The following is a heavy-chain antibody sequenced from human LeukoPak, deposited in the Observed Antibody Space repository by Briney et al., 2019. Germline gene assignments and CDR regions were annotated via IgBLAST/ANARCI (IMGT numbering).Heavy chain of an antibody. CDR1: GYTLTELS. J-gene: IGHJ4*02. V-gene: IGHV1-24*01. CDR2: FDPEDGET. D-gene: IGHD3-9*01. Sequence: ASVKVSCKVSGYTLTELSMHWVRQAPGKGLEWMGGFDPEDGETIYAQKFQGRVTMTEDTSTDTAYMELSSLRSEDTAVYYCASPISYGGFDWLLLDYWGQGTLVTVSS. CDR3: ASPISYGGFDWLLLDY.